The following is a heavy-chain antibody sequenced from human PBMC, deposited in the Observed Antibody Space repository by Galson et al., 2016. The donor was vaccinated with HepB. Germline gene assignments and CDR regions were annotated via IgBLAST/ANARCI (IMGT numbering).Heavy chain of an antibody. CDR1: GFTFSASA. D-gene: IGHD5-18*01. Sequence: SLRLSCAASGFTFSASAIDWVRQASGKGLEWLGRIRTKPNNYATVYAASLQGRLTISRDDSKNTAYLHMHSLKSEDTAFYYCTNNLGYSYGATYWGQGTLVTVSS. CDR2: IRTKPNNYAT. CDR3: TNNLGYSYGATY. V-gene: IGHV3-73*01. J-gene: IGHJ4*02.